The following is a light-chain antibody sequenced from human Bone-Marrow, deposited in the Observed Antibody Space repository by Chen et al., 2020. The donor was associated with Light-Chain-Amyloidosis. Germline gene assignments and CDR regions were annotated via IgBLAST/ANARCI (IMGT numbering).Light chain of an antibody. J-gene: IGLJ2*01. CDR3: QSADSSGTYEVI. CDR2: RDT. Sequence: SYELTQPPSVSVSPGQAARITCSGDDLPTKYAHWYQQKPGQAPALVINRDTERPSGISERFPGSSSGTTATLTISGVQAEDEADYHCQSADSSGTYEVICGGGTKLTVL. V-gene: IGLV3-25*03. CDR1: DLPTKY.